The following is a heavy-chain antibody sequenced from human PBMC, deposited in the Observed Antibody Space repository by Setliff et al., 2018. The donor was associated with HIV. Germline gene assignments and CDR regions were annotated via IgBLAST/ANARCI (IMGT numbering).Heavy chain of an antibody. CDR2: ITPSGAT. V-gene: IGHV4-34*01. CDR1: GGSVSGHY. J-gene: IGHJ4*02. Sequence: PSETLSLTCAVYGGSVSGHYWGWFRQPPGKGLEWIGEITPSGATNYLPSLKSRVTMSLDKSKNQFSLTLSSVTAADTAVYYCARARSDWYNVRPYYFDLWGQGTPVTVSS. D-gene: IGHD6-19*01. CDR3: ARARSDWYNVRPYYFDL.